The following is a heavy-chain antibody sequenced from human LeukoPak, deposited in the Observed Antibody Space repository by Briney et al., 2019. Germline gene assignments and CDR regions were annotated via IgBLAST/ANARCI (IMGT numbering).Heavy chain of an antibody. Sequence: PSETLSLTCTVSGASLSSGSHYWGWIRQPPGKGLEWIGSIYYSGNTYYSMSLKTRVIISVDTSKNQFSLKLSSVGAADTAVYYCARHYSTFYFDSWGQGTLVTVSS. J-gene: IGHJ4*02. CDR3: ARHYSTFYFDS. CDR2: IYYSGNT. D-gene: IGHD2-21*01. V-gene: IGHV4-39*01. CDR1: GASLSSGSHY.